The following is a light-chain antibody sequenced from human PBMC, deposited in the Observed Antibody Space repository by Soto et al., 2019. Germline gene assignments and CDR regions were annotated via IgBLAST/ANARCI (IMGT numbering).Light chain of an antibody. CDR1: QSVRSDY. CDR2: GVS. Sequence: EIVLTQSPDTLCLSPGQRATLSCRASQSVRSDYFAWYQQKPGQAPRVIIFGVSTRATGVPDRFSGSGSGTDFTLTISRLEPEDFALYYCQQYGNSPLTFGGGTKVDI. J-gene: IGKJ4*01. CDR3: QQYGNSPLT. V-gene: IGKV3-20*01.